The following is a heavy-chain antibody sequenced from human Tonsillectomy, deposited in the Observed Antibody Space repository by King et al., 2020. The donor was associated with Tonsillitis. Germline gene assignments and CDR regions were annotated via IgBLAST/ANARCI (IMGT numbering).Heavy chain of an antibody. D-gene: IGHD5-24*01. J-gene: IGHJ4*02. CDR1: GDTLNSYT. CDR3: ARESQELATMKGYFDS. Sequence: VQLVESGAEVKKPGSSVKVSCKASGDTLNSYTISWVRQAPGQGLEWMGGIIPLFGSTNYAQKFQGRVTINADKSTSTTYMELSSLRSEDTAVYYCARESQELATMKGYFDSWGQGTLVTVSS. CDR2: IIPLFGST. V-gene: IGHV1-69*06.